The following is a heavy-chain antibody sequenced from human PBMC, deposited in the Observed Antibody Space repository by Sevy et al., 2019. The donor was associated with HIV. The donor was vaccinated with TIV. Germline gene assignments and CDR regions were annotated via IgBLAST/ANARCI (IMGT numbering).Heavy chain of an antibody. V-gene: IGHV3-64D*06. D-gene: IGHD2-2*01. Sequence: WGSLRLSCSASGFTFSSYAMHWVRQAPGKGLEYVSAISSNGGSTYYADSVKGRFTISRDNSKNTLYLQMSSLRAEDTAVYYCVKDGRYCSSTSCPYYYYGMDVWGQGTTVTVSS. CDR1: GFTFSSYA. CDR2: ISSNGGST. J-gene: IGHJ6*02. CDR3: VKDGRYCSSTSCPYYYYGMDV.